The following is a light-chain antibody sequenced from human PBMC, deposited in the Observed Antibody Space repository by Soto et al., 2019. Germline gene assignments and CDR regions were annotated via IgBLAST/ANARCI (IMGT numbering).Light chain of an antibody. J-gene: IGLJ2*01. CDR1: SSDVGGSDY. CDR2: DVT. V-gene: IGLV2-11*01. CDR3: SLYGGGDTFHVI. Sequence: QSALTQPRSVSGSPGQSVTISCTGTSSDVGGSDYVSWFQHYPGKGPKLLIYDVTRRPSGVPDRFSGSKSGNTASLTISGLRADDEAVYYCSLYGGGDTFHVIFGGGTKLTVL.